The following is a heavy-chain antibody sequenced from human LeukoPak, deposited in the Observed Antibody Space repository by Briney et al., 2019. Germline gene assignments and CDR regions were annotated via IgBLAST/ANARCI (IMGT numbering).Heavy chain of an antibody. D-gene: IGHD2-21*02. J-gene: IGHJ4*02. CDR3: ARPPVGDWLTPDY. Sequence: GESLKISCKGSGYSFTSYWISWERQMPGRGLEWMGIIYPGDSDTRYSPSFQGQVTISADKSISTAYLQWSSLKASDTAMYYCARPPVGDWLTPDYWGQGTLVTVSS. CDR1: GYSFTSYW. V-gene: IGHV5-51*01. CDR2: IYPGDSDT.